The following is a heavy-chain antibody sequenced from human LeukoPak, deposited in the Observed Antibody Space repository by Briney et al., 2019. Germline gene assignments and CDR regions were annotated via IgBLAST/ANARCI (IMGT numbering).Heavy chain of an antibody. J-gene: IGHJ4*02. Sequence: KPSETLSLTCTVSGDSISTYYWSWIRQPPGKGLEWIGYIYYSGNTNYNPSLKSRVAMSVDTSKNQFSLKLSSVTAADTAVYYCARRNRDGYFDYWGQGTLVTVSS. CDR3: ARRNRDGYFDY. CDR1: GDSISTYY. CDR2: IYYSGNT. V-gene: IGHV4-59*08. D-gene: IGHD5-24*01.